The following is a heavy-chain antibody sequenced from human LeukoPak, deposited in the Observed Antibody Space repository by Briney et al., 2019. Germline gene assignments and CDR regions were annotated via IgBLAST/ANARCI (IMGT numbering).Heavy chain of an antibody. V-gene: IGHV3-30-3*01. Sequence: GGSLRLSCAASGFTFNSYAMHWVRQAPGRGLEWVAVISYDGSNKYYADSVKGRFTISRDNSKNTLYLQMNSLRADDTAVYYCAKELEWLLSSPLDYWGQGTLVTVSS. J-gene: IGHJ4*02. CDR1: GFTFNSYA. CDR2: ISYDGSNK. D-gene: IGHD3-3*01. CDR3: AKELEWLLSSPLDY.